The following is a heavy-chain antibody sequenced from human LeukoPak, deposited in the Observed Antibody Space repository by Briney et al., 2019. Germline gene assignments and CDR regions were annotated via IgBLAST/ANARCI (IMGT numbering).Heavy chain of an antibody. V-gene: IGHV3-30-3*01. D-gene: IGHD6-19*01. CDR1: GFTFSSYA. J-gene: IGHJ4*02. Sequence: GGSLRLSCAASGFTFSSYAMHWVRQAPGKGLEWVAVISYDGSNKYYADSVKGRFTISRDNSKNTLYLQMNSLRAEDTAVYYCARSWAAVAGTQFDYWGQGTLVTVSS. CDR3: ARSWAAVAGTQFDY. CDR2: ISYDGSNK.